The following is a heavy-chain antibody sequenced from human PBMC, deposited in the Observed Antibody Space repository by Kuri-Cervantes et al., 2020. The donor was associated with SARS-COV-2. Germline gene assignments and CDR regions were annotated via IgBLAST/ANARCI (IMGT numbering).Heavy chain of an antibody. D-gene: IGHD5-12*01. CDR3: AREASSDYDPYYYYYGMDV. Sequence: GGSLRLSCAASGFTFSSYGMHWVRQAPGKGLEWVAVIWYDGSNKYYADSVKGRFTISRDNSKNTLYLQMNSLRAEDTAVYYCAREASSDYDPYYYYYGMDVWGQGTTVNVSS. J-gene: IGHJ6*02. V-gene: IGHV3-33*08. CDR1: GFTFSSYG. CDR2: IWYDGSNK.